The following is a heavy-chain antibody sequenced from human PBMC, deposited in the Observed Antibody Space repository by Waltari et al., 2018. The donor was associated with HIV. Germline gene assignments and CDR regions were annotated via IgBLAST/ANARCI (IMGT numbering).Heavy chain of an antibody. V-gene: IGHV1-2*06. CDR2: NNPNRGGT. CDR1: GYTFTASY. D-gene: IGHD1-26*01. Sequence: QVQLVQSGAEVKKRGASVKVSCKASGYTFTASYMHWVRQAPGQWLEWMGRNNPNRGGTNYPQKFQGRVTMTRDTSISTAYMELSRLRSDDTAVYYCARRGSSGSYWFDPWGQGTLVTVSS. CDR3: ARRGSSGSYWFDP. J-gene: IGHJ5*02.